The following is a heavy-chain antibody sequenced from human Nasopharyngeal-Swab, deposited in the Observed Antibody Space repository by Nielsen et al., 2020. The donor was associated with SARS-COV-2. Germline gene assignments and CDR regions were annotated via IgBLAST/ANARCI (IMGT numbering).Heavy chain of an antibody. CDR2: ISASGRST. V-gene: IGHV3-23*01. D-gene: IGHD3-10*01. Sequence: GESLKISCAGSGFTSSTYAMSWVRQAPGKGLEWVSGISASGRSTSYADSVKGRFTISKDTSRNTLFPQMTSLRAEDTALYYCAKVWFGESDGFDNWGQGTMVTVSS. J-gene: IGHJ3*02. CDR3: AKVWFGESDGFDN. CDR1: GFTSSTYA.